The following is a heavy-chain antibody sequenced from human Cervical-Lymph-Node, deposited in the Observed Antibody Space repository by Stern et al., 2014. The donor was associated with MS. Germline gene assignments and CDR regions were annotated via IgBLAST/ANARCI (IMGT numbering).Heavy chain of an antibody. J-gene: IGHJ6*02. CDR2: IYYSGST. V-gene: IGHV4-59*01. CDR3: ARSEGSVDYYYYGMDV. CDR1: GGSISSYY. Sequence: VQLVESGPGLVKPSETLSLTCTVSGGSISSYYWSWIRQPPGKGLEWIGYIYYSGSTNYNPSLKSRVTISVDTSKNQFSLKLSSVTAADTAVYYCARSEGSVDYYYYGMDVWGQGTTVTVSS. D-gene: IGHD2-15*01.